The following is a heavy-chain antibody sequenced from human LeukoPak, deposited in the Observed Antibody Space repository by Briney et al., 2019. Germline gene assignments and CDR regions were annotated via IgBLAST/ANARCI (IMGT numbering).Heavy chain of an antibody. CDR1: GGSISSGSYY. D-gene: IGHD4-17*01. J-gene: IGHJ6*03. CDR3: ARDREDYVGSYYYYMDV. Sequence: SETLSLTCTVSGGSISSGSYYWSWIRQPAGKGLEWIGRIYTSGSTNYNPSLKSRVTISVDTSKNQFSLKLSSVTAADTAVYYCARDREDYVGSYYYYMDVWGKGTTVTVSS. V-gene: IGHV4-61*02. CDR2: IYTSGST.